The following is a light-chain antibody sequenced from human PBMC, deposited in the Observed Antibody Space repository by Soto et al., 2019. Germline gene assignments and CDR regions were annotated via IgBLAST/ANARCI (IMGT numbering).Light chain of an antibody. J-gene: IGKJ4*01. CDR1: QSISSW. V-gene: IGKV1-5*03. Sequence: IQMTQSPSTLSASVGDRVTMTCRASQSISSWLAWYQQKPGEAPKYLIYKASSLESGVPSRFSGSRSGTEFTLTISSLQPDDFAIYYCQQYVDYPLTFGGGTKVEVK. CDR3: QQYVDYPLT. CDR2: KAS.